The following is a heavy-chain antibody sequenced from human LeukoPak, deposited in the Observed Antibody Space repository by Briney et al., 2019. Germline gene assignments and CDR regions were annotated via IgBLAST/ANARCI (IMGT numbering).Heavy chain of an antibody. CDR2: VYYSGGT. V-gene: IGHV4-59*11. D-gene: IGHD3-22*01. Sequence: SETLSLTCTVSGGSISSHYWSWIRPPPGKGLEWIGYVYYSGGTKFNPSLKSRVTLSVDTSKNQFSLKLSSVTAADTAVYYCARGGGVTYYDSTGYLWYFDYWGQGTLVTVSS. J-gene: IGHJ4*02. CDR3: ARGGGVTYYDSTGYLWYFDY. CDR1: GGSISSHY.